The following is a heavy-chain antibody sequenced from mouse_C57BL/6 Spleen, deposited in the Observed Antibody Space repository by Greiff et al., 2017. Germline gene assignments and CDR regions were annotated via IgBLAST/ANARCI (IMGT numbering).Heavy chain of an antibody. CDR3: ARFSTTVGYFDY. CDR1: GYTFTSYW. V-gene: IGHV1-52*01. J-gene: IGHJ2*01. D-gene: IGHD1-1*01. Sequence: QVHVKQPGAELVRPGSSVKLSCKASGYTFTSYWMHWVKQRPIQGLEWIGNIDPSDSETHYNQKFKDKATLTVDKSSSTAYMQLSSLTSEDSAVYYCARFSTTVGYFDYWGQGTTLTVSS. CDR2: IDPSDSET.